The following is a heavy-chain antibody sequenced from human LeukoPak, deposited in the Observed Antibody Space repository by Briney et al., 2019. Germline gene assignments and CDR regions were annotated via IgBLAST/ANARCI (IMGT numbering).Heavy chain of an antibody. V-gene: IGHV1-2*02. D-gene: IGHD5-12*01. J-gene: IGHJ4*02. CDR1: GYTFTGYF. CDR3: ARVRNSGFRYVDS. Sequence: ASVKVSCKASGYTFTGYFMHWVRQAPGQGLEWMGWINPNSGGTNYAQKFQGRVTMTRDTSIGTAYMELSRLGSDDTAVYYCARVRNSGFRYVDSWGQGTLVTVSS. CDR2: INPNSGGT.